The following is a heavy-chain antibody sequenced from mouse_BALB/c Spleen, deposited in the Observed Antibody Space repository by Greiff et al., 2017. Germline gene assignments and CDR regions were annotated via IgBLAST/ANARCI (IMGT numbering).Heavy chain of an antibody. CDR1: GFTFNTYA. Sequence: EVQRVESGGGLVQPKGSLKLSCAASGFTFNTYAMNWVRQAPGKGLEWVARIRSKSNNYATYYADSVKDRFTISRDDSQSMLYLQMNNLKTEDTAMYYCVRDYGNFYYFDYWGQGTTLTVSS. V-gene: IGHV10-1*02. D-gene: IGHD2-1*01. CDR2: IRSKSNNYAT. CDR3: VRDYGNFYYFDY. J-gene: IGHJ2*01.